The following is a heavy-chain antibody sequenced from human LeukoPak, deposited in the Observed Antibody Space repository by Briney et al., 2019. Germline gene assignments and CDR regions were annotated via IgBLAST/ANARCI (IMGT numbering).Heavy chain of an antibody. CDR1: GFTFSSYW. D-gene: IGHD2-8*01. Sequence: GGSLRLSCAASGFTFSSYWMHWVRQAPGKGLVWVSRINSDGSSTSYADSVKGRFTISRDNAKNTAYLQMNSLRAEDTAVYYCARVQGHPPNGLDIWGQGTMVTVSS. CDR2: INSDGSST. V-gene: IGHV3-74*01. J-gene: IGHJ3*02. CDR3: ARVQGHPPNGLDI.